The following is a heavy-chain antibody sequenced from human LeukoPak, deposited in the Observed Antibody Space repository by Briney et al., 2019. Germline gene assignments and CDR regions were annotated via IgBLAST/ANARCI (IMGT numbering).Heavy chain of an antibody. CDR1: DFTVSTNY. CDR2: IYASGTT. J-gene: IGHJ2*01. Sequence: GGSLRLSCAASDFTVSTNYMTWVRQAPGKGLEWVSVIYASGTTYYADSVKDRFTISRDKSKNTLYLQMNSLRADDTAVYYCARGPRSDWYFDLWGRGILVIVSS. CDR3: ARGPRSDWYFDL. V-gene: IGHV3-53*01.